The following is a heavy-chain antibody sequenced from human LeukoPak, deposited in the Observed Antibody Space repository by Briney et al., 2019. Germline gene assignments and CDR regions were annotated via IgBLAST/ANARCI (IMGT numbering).Heavy chain of an antibody. J-gene: IGHJ4*02. CDR1: EYTFTGYY. CDR3: ARAGLWFGESSFSY. Sequence: GASVKVSCKASEYTFTGYYMHWVRQAPGQGLEWMGWINPNSGGTNYAQKFQGRVTMTRDTSISTAYMELSRLRSDDTAVYYCARAGLWFGESSFSYWGQGTLVTVSS. D-gene: IGHD3-10*01. V-gene: IGHV1-2*02. CDR2: INPNSGGT.